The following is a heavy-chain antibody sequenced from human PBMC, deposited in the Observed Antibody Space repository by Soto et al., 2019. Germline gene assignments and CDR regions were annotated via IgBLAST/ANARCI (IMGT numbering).Heavy chain of an antibody. D-gene: IGHD3-16*02. CDR2: IIPILGIA. CDR1: GGTFSSYT. V-gene: IGHV1-69*02. Sequence: QVQLVQSGAEVKKPGSSVKVSCKASGGTFSSYTISWVRQAPGQGLEWMGRIIPILGIANYAQKFQGRVTITEDKSTSTDYMELSSLRSEDTAVYYCARVGHYDSVWGSYRLDYWGQGTLVTVSS. J-gene: IGHJ4*02. CDR3: ARVGHYDSVWGSYRLDY.